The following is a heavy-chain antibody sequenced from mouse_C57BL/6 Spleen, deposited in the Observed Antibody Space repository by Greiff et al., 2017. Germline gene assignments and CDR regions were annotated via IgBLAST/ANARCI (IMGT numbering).Heavy chain of an antibody. CDR3: ARDRPYYFDY. CDR2: ISYDGSN. CDR1: GYSITSGYY. V-gene: IGHV3-6*01. Sequence: EVKLMESGPGLVKPSQSLSLTCSVTGYSITSGYYWNWIRQFPGNKLEWMGYISYDGSNNYNPSLKNRISITRDTSKNQFFLKLNSVTTEDTATYYCARDRPYYFDYWGQGTTLTVSS. J-gene: IGHJ2*01.